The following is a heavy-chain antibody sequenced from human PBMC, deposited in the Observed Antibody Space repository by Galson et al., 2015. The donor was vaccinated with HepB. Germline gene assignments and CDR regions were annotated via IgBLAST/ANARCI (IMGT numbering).Heavy chain of an antibody. J-gene: IGHJ4*02. CDR3: TTDRGGFIPPSYY. D-gene: IGHD3-16*01. CDR2: IESKTDGGTT. V-gene: IGHV3-15*07. CDR1: GFTFSNAW. Sequence: SLRLSCAASGFTFSNAWMNWVRQAPGKGLEWVGRIESKTDGGTTDYAAPVKGRSTSSRDDSKNTLYLQMNSLKTEDTAVYYCTTDRGGFIPPSYYWGQGTLVTVSS.